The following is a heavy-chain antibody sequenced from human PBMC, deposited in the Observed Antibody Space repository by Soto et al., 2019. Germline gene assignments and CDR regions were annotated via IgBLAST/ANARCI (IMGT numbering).Heavy chain of an antibody. J-gene: IGHJ6*02. Sequence: PGGSLRLSCAASGFTFSGSAMHWVRQASGKGLEWVGRIRSKANSYATAYAASVKGRFTISRDDSKNTAYLQMSSLKTEDTAVYYCTRHCTNGVCYFSRLGMDVWGQGTTVTVSS. D-gene: IGHD2-8*01. CDR3: TRHCTNGVCYFSRLGMDV. CDR1: GFTFSGSA. V-gene: IGHV3-73*01. CDR2: IRSKANSYAT.